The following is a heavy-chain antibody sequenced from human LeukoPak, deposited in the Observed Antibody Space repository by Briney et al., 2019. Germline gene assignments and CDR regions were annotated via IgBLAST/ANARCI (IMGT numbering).Heavy chain of an antibody. CDR3: ARRVTLTGRNWFDP. CDR2: IYYSGST. J-gene: IGHJ5*02. Sequence: SETLSLTCTVSGGSISSGSYYWSWIRQPPGKGLEWIGYIYYSGSTNYNPSLKSRVTISVDTSKNQFSLKLSSVTAADTAVYYCARRVTLTGRNWFDPWGQGTLVTVSS. D-gene: IGHD3-9*01. CDR1: GGSISSGSYY. V-gene: IGHV4-61*01.